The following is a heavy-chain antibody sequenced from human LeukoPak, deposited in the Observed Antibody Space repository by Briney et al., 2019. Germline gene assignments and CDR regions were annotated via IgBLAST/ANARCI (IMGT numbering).Heavy chain of an antibody. V-gene: IGHV5-51*01. D-gene: IGHD4-23*01. J-gene: IGHJ4*02. CDR2: IYPGDSDT. CDR3: GRLDYGGHSFFDY. CDR1: GYAFPSYW. Sequence: GDSLKISFKGSGYAFPSYWIGWVRPTPGKGGEWMGIIYPGDSDTRYSPTFQGQVTISADKSISTAYLQWGSLKASDTAMYYCGRLDYGGHSFFDYWGQGTLVTVSS.